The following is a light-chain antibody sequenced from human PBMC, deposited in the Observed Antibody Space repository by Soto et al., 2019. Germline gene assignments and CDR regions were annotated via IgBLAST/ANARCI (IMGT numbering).Light chain of an antibody. CDR1: SNDVGGYAY. CDR2: EVS. J-gene: IGLJ3*02. Sequence: QSALTQPASVSGSPGQSITISCTGTSNDVGGYAYVSWYQQYPGKAPKLVISEVSNRPSGVSHRFSGSRSVNTASLTISGLQAEYEADYHCCSYTGNTTPVFGGGTKVTVL. V-gene: IGLV2-14*01. CDR3: CSYTGNTTPV.